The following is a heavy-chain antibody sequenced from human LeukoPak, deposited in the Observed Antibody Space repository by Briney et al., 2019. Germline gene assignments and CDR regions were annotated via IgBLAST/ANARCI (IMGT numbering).Heavy chain of an antibody. CDR3: ARSSDVNYVPLTG. CDR2: ISAYNGNI. CDR1: GYTFTSYG. V-gene: IGHV1-18*01. Sequence: ASVKVSCKASGYTFTSYGISWVRQAPGQGLEWMGWISAYNGNINYAQKFQGRVTMITDTSTSTAYMELRSLRSDDTAVYHCARSSDVNYVPLTGWGQGTLVTVSS. J-gene: IGHJ4*02. D-gene: IGHD3-16*01.